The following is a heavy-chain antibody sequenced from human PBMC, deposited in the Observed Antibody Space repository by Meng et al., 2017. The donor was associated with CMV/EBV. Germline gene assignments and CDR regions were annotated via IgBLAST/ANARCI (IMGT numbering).Heavy chain of an antibody. CDR3: AKGGLRFLGRYGMDV. J-gene: IGHJ6*02. Sequence: GESLRLSCAASGFTFSSYAMSWVRQAPGKGLEWVSVIYSGGSSTYYADSVKGRSTISRDNSKNTLYLQMNSLRAEDTAVYYCAKGGLRFLGRYGMDVWGQGTTVTVSS. CDR2: IYSGGSST. V-gene: IGHV3-23*03. CDR1: GFTFSSYA. D-gene: IGHD3-3*01.